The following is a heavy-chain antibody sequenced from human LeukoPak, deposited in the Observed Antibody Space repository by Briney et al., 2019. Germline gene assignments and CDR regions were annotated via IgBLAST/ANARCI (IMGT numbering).Heavy chain of an antibody. CDR2: IKQDGSEK. V-gene: IGHV3-7*05. CDR3: ARDRGFDI. CDR1: GFTFSNYA. Sequence: RGSLRLSCAASGFTFSNYAMSWVRQAPGKGLEWVANIKQDGSEKYYVDSVKGRFTISRDNANKSLYLQMNSLRAEDTAVYYCARDRGFDIWGQGPMVTVSS. J-gene: IGHJ3*02.